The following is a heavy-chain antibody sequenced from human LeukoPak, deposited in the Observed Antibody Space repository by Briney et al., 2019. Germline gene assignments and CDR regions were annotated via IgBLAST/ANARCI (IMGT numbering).Heavy chain of an antibody. Sequence: QAGGSLRLSCAASGFTFSSYDMTWVRQAPGRGLEWVSSIRPSGDNTYYGDSVKGRFTISRDNSKNTVYLQMNNMRVDDTAIYYCARVAGWQWFDPWGQGTMVTVSS. CDR1: GFTFSSYD. CDR2: IRPSGDNT. J-gene: IGHJ5*02. D-gene: IGHD6-19*01. CDR3: ARVAGWQWFDP. V-gene: IGHV3-23*01.